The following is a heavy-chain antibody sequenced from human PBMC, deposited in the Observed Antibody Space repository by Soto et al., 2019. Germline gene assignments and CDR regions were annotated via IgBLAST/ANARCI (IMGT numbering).Heavy chain of an antibody. CDR1: GGSISSYY. D-gene: IGHD2-15*01. Sequence: PSETLSLTCTVSGGSISSYYWSWIRQPPGKGLEWIGYIYYSGSTNYNPSLKSRVTISVDTSKNQFSLKLSSVTAADTAVYYCARGGGPYCSGGSCYSGPYCFDYWGQGTLVTSPQ. V-gene: IGHV4-59*01. J-gene: IGHJ4*02. CDR2: IYYSGST. CDR3: ARGGGPYCSGGSCYSGPYCFDY.